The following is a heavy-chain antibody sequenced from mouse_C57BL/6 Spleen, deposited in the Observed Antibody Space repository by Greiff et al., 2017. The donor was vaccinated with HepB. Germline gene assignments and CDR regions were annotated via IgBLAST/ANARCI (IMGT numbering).Heavy chain of an antibody. CDR2: IDPSDSYT. J-gene: IGHJ2*01. V-gene: IGHV1-50*01. CDR3: ARWGDFDY. CDR1: GYTFTSYW. Sequence: QVQLQQPGAELVKPGASVKLSCKASGYTFTSYWMQWVKQRPGQGLEWIGEIDPSDSYTNYNQKFKGKATLTVDTSSSTAYMQLSSLTSEDSAVYYCARWGDFDYWGQGTTLTVSS.